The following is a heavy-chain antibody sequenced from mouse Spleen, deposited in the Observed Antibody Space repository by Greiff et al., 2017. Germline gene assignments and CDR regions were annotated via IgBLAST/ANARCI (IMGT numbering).Heavy chain of an antibody. D-gene: IGHD1-2*01. V-gene: IGHV1-50*01. J-gene: IGHJ2*01. CDR1: GYTFTSYW. CDR2: IDPSDSYT. CDR3: ARSSITTATDY. Sequence: QVQLQQSGAELVKPGASVKLSCKASGYTFTSYWMQWVKQRPGQGLEWIGEIDPSDSYTNYNQKFKGKATLTVDTSSSTAYMQLSSLTSEDSAVYYCARSSITTATDYWGQGTTLTVSS.